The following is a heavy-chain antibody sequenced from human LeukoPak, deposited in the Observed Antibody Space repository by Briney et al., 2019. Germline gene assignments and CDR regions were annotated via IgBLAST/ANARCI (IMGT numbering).Heavy chain of an antibody. CDR1: GYTFTSYG. V-gene: IGHV1-18*01. CDR2: ISAYNGNT. CDR3: ARYRWLLLDFDY. Sequence: ASVKVSCKASGYTFTSYGISWVRQAPGQGLEWMGWISAYNGNTNYAQKLQGRVTMTTDTSTSTAYMELTSLRSDDTAVYYCARYRWLLLDFDYWGQGTLVTVSS. J-gene: IGHJ4*02. D-gene: IGHD3-22*01.